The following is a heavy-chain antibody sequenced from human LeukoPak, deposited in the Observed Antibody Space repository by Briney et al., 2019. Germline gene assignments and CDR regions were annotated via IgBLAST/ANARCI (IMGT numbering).Heavy chain of an antibody. D-gene: IGHD1-26*01. CDR2: IYPGDSDT. CDR1: GYSFTSYW. V-gene: IGHV5-51*04. CDR3: ARCGTGYYYGMDV. Sequence: GESLKISCKGSGYSFTSYWIVWVRQMPGKGLEWMGIIYPGDSDTRYSPSFQGQVTISADKPISTAYLQWSSLKASDTAMYYCARCGTGYYYGMDVWGQGTTVTVSS. J-gene: IGHJ6*02.